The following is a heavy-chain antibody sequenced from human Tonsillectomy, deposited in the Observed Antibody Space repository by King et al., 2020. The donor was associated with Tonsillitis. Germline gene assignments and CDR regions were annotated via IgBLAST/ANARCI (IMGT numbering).Heavy chain of an antibody. V-gene: IGHV1-69*04. CDR1: GGTLSNYA. J-gene: IGHJ4*02. CDR2: IIPILGIT. CDR3: ARGQYVSGWYRFDY. D-gene: IGHD6-19*01. Sequence: VQLVQSGAEVKKPGSSVKVSCKASGGTLSNYAFNWVRQAPGQGLEWMGRIIPILGITNYAQKFQGRVKITADKSTTTAYMELSSLRSEDTAVYYCARGQYVSGWYRFDYWGQGTLVTVSS.